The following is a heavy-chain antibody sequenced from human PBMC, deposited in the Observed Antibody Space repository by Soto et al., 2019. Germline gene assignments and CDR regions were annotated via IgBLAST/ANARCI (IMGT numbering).Heavy chain of an antibody. D-gene: IGHD6-19*01. Sequence: PGGSLRLSCAASGFTFSSSAMIWIRQAQGKGLEWVSAVSGSGGTTYYADSVRGRFTISRDNSKNTLYLQMNSLRAEDTAIYFCARCTVDTIVTSGWCHYLDPWGQGTLVTVSS. CDR1: GFTFSSSA. V-gene: IGHV3-23*01. CDR2: VSGSGGTT. J-gene: IGHJ5*02. CDR3: ARCTVDTIVTSGWCHYLDP.